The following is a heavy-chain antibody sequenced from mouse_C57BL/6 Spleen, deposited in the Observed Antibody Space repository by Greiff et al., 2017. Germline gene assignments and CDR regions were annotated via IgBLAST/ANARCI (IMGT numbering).Heavy chain of an antibody. CDR1: GFTFSDYY. V-gene: IGHV5-16*01. Sequence: EVKLVESEGGLVQPGSSMKLSCTASGFTFSDYYMAWVRQVPEKGLEWVANINYDGSSTYYLDSLKSRFIISRDNAKNILYLQMSSLKSEDTATYYCAREGITTVYFDYWGQGTTLTVSS. CDR3: AREGITTVYFDY. J-gene: IGHJ2*01. CDR2: INYDGSST. D-gene: IGHD1-1*01.